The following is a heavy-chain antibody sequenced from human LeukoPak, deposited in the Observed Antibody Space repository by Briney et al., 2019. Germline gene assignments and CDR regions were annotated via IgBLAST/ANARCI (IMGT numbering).Heavy chain of an antibody. CDR2: IWYDGSNK. CDR3: ASRGLGSTAPESYFDN. D-gene: IGHD3-10*01. J-gene: IGHJ4*02. V-gene: IGHV3-30*04. Sequence: GGSLRLSCAASGFTFSSYEMNWVRQAPGKGLEWVALIWYDGSNKYYADSVKGRFTISRDNSKNTLYLQMNTLRTEDTAVYYCASRGLGSTAPESYFDNWGQGTLVTVSS. CDR1: GFTFSSYE.